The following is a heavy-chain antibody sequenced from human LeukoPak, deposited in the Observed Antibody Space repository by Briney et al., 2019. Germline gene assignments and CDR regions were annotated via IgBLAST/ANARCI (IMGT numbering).Heavy chain of an antibody. J-gene: IGHJ4*02. D-gene: IGHD6-13*01. CDR3: ARTGRDTSSSNPFDL. Sequence: GASVKVSCKASGYTFNTYAISWVRQAPGQGLEWMGRIIPMLGTASNAEKFYGRVTITADKSTSTTYLELNSLRSDDTAVYYCARTGRDTSSSNPFDLWGQGTRVTVSS. CDR1: GYTFNTYA. CDR2: IIPMLGTA. V-gene: IGHV1-69*06.